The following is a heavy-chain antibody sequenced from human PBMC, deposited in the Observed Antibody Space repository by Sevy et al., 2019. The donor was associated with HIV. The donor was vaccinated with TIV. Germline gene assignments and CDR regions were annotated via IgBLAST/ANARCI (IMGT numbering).Heavy chain of an antibody. D-gene: IGHD3-3*01. Sequence: GGSLRLSCAASGFTFSSYWMHWVRQAPGNGLVWVSRINSDGSSTSYADSVKGRFTISRDNAKNTLYLQMNSLRAEDTAVYYCARDNYDFWSGSDYWGQGTMVTVSS. V-gene: IGHV3-74*01. CDR2: INSDGSST. CDR3: ARDNYDFWSGSDY. CDR1: GFTFSSYW. J-gene: IGHJ4*02.